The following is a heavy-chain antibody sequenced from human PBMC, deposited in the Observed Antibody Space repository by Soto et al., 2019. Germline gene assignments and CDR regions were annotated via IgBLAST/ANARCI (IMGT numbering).Heavy chain of an antibody. D-gene: IGHD6-13*01. V-gene: IGHV5-51*06. Sequence: GESLRTCCRGAGYTFSIYWIGWVRQMPGRGLDWMGIIYPADSGTRNSPSLQGQVTISVDKSISTAYLQWSSLKASDTAIYFCGTWIAAAGTLNRGQGTLVTVSS. CDR2: IYPADSGT. CDR3: GTWIAAAGTLN. J-gene: IGHJ4*02. CDR1: GYTFSIYW.